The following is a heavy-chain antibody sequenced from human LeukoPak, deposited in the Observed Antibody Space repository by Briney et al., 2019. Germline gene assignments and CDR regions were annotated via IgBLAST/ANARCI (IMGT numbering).Heavy chain of an antibody. CDR1: GFTFSSYS. V-gene: IGHV3-48*01. CDR3: AGDQTYSGSYYYGMDV. CDR2: ISSSSSTI. Sequence: GGSLRLSCAASGFTFSSYSMNWVRQAPWKGLEWVSYISSSSSTIYYADSVKGRFTISRDNSKNTLYLQMNSLRAEDTAVYYCAGDQTYSGSYYYGMDVWGQGTTVTVSS. D-gene: IGHD1-26*01. J-gene: IGHJ6*02.